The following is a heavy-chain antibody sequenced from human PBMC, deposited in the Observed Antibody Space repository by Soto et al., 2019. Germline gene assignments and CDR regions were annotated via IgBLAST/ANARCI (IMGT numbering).Heavy chain of an antibody. V-gene: IGHV3-30-3*01. Sequence: QVQLAESGGGVVQPGRSQRLSCAASGFTFSNYAMHWVRQAPGKGLEWVAVVSSDGSNKYYGDSVKGRFTISRDNSKNTLYLQMNSLRREDTAVYYCAKDGPVGAGAFDIWGQGTKVTVSS. CDR1: GFTFSNYA. CDR2: VSSDGSNK. CDR3: AKDGPVGAGAFDI. J-gene: IGHJ3*02. D-gene: IGHD1-26*01.